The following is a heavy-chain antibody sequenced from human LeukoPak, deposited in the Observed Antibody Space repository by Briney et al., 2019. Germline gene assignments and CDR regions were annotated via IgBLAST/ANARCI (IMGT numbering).Heavy chain of an antibody. CDR3: AKEAPIGDPSLISLPMDV. D-gene: IGHD3-10*01. CDR2: ITQDGSEK. J-gene: IGHJ6*04. CDR1: GFTFSSYW. Sequence: GGSLRLSCAASGFTFSSYWMSWVRQAPGKGLEWVANITQDGSEKYYVDSVKGRFTISRDNAKNSLYLQMNSLRADDTAVYYCAKEAPIGDPSLISLPMDVWGAGTTVTVSS. V-gene: IGHV3-7*03.